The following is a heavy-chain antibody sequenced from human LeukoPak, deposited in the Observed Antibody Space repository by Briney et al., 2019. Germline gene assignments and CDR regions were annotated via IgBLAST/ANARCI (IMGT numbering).Heavy chain of an antibody. J-gene: IGHJ4*02. D-gene: IGHD5-18*01. CDR1: GFTFNSYE. V-gene: IGHV3-48*03. CDR3: AREGYGYSYQNVGY. Sequence: GGSLRLSCAASGFTFNSYEMNWVRQAPGKGLEWVSYISSSGSTIYYADSVKGRFTISRDNSKNTLYLQMNSLRAEDTAVYYCAREGYGYSYQNVGYWGQGTLVTVSS. CDR2: ISSSGSTI.